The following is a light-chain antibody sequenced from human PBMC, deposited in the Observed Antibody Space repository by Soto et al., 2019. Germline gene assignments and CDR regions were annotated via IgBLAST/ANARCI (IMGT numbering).Light chain of an antibody. CDR3: QQHTKAPSIT. CDR2: GAL. Sequence: MRQSPATXSVHPVYTPTLSCRDSQSVSRNFAWYQKKHGKDKXLXXXGALTRDNGIQDRFSGSGSGTELTPTISSRKSEPFESYYCQQHTKAPSITFGPGTRLEI. J-gene: IGKJ5*01. CDR1: QSVSRN. V-gene: IGKV3-15*01.